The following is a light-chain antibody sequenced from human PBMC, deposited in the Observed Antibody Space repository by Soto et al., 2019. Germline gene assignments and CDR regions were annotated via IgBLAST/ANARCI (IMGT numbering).Light chain of an antibody. CDR2: DAS. J-gene: IGKJ4*01. CDR1: QSVSSY. V-gene: IGKV3-11*01. Sequence: EIVLTQSPATLSLSPGERATLSCRASQSVSSYLAWYQHKPGQAPRLLIHDASNRATGISARFSGGGSGTDFTLTISSLEPEDFAVHYCQQRRDWPLTFGGGTKLEIK. CDR3: QQRRDWPLT.